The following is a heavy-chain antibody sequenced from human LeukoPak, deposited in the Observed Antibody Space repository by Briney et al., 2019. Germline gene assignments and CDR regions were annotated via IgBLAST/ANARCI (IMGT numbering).Heavy chain of an antibody. D-gene: IGHD6-19*01. J-gene: IGHJ6*03. CDR3: ARSIAVDASKTGYMDV. V-gene: IGHV1-18*01. CDR2: ISAYNGNT. Sequence: ASVKVSCKASGYTFTSYGISWVRQAPGQGLEWMGWISAYNGNTNYAQKLQGRVTMTTDTSTSTAYMELRSLRSDDTAVYYCARSIAVDASKTGYMDVWGKGTTVTVSS. CDR1: GYTFTSYG.